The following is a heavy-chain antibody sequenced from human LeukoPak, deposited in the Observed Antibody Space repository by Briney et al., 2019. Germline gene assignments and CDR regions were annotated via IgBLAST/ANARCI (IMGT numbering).Heavy chain of an antibody. Sequence: GGSLRLSCAASGFTFGSYWLHWVRQAPGKGLVWVSRINSDGSSTSYADSVKGRFTISRDNAKNTLYLQMNSLRAEDTAVYYCARDQPLRLRQLYYYYMDVWGKGTTDTVSS. J-gene: IGHJ6*03. D-gene: IGHD6-25*01. CDR1: GFTFGSYW. V-gene: IGHV3-74*01. CDR3: ARDQPLRLRQLYYYYMDV. CDR2: INSDGSST.